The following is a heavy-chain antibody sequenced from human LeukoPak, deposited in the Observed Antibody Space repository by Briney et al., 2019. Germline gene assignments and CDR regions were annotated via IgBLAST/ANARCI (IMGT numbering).Heavy chain of an antibody. CDR2: ISGSGGST. J-gene: IGHJ4*02. CDR3: AKDLSEYYDFWSGYSFDY. Sequence: GGSLRLSCAASGFTFSSYAMSWVRQAPVKGLEWVSAISGSGGSTYYADSVKGRFTISRDNSKNTLYLQMNSLRAEDTAVYYCAKDLSEYYDFWSGYSFDYWGQGTLVTVSS. D-gene: IGHD3-3*01. V-gene: IGHV3-23*01. CDR1: GFTFSSYA.